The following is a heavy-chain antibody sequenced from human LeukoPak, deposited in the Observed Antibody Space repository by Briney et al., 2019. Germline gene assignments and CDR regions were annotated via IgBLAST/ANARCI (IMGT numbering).Heavy chain of an antibody. CDR2: ISGSGGST. CDR3: AKVLDIVVVPAAPFDP. CDR1: GGTFSSYA. V-gene: IGHV3-23*01. J-gene: IGHJ5*02. Sequence: SCKASGGTFSSYAMSWVRQAPGKGLEWVSAISGSGGSTYYADSVKGRFTISRDNSKNTLYLQMNSLRAEDTAVYYCAKVLDIVVVPAAPFDPWGQGTLVTVSS. D-gene: IGHD2-2*03.